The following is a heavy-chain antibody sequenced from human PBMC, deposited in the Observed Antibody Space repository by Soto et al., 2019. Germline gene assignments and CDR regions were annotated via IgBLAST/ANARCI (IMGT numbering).Heavy chain of an antibody. V-gene: IGHV1-69*13. CDR3: AHSPRPPSDAFDF. CDR1: GGTFSSYA. J-gene: IGHJ3*01. CDR2: IIPIFGTA. Sequence: SVKVSCKASGGTFSSYAISWVRQAPGQGLERKGGIIPIFGTANYAQKFQGIVTINADESTSTAYKELRRLRYEYTFVYYCAHSPRPPSDAFDFWSQGTMVTVS. D-gene: IGHD2-15*01.